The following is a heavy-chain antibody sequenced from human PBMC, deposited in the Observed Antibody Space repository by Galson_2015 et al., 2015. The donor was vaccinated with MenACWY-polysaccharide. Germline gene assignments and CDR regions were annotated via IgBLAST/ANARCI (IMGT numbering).Heavy chain of an antibody. V-gene: IGHV5-51*01. CDR2: IYPGDSDS. D-gene: IGHD3-9*01. J-gene: IGHJ6*03. Sequence: QSGAEVKKPGEFLKISCKGSGYDFTTYWIAWVRQMPGKGLERMGIIYPGDSDSTYSPSFQGQVTFSVDKSITTAYLQWASLKASDTAIYYCARLTGPYSYYFYYMDVWGKGTTVTVSS. CDR1: GYDFTTYW. CDR3: ARLTGPYSYYFYYMDV.